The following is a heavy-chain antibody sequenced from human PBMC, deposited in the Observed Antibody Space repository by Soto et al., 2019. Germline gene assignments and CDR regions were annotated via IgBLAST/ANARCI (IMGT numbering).Heavy chain of an antibody. CDR1: GYTFTDYY. V-gene: IGHV1-2*02. J-gene: IGHJ6*02. CDR3: ARKLELRGSYYYYYDMDV. D-gene: IGHD1-7*01. Sequence: GASVKVSCKASGYTFTDYYMHWVRQAPGQGLEWMGWINPNSGGTNYAQKFQGRVTMTRDTSISTAYMELSRLRSDDTAVYYCARKLELRGSYYYYYDMDVWGQGTTVTVYS. CDR2: INPNSGGT.